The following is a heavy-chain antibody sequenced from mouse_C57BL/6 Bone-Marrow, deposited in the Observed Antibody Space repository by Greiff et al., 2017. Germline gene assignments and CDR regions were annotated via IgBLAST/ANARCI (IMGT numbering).Heavy chain of an antibody. J-gene: IGHJ1*03. V-gene: IGHV10-1*01. CDR2: IRSKSNNYAT. Sequence: EVKLVESGGGLVQPKGSLKLSCAASGFSFNTYAMNWVRQAPGKGLEWVARIRSKSNNYATYYADSVKDRFTISRDDSESMLYLQMNNLKTEDTAMYYCVRQGSYTGGYCDVWGTGTTVTVSS. CDR1: GFSFNTYA. D-gene: IGHD2-10*01. CDR3: VRQGSYTGGYCDV.